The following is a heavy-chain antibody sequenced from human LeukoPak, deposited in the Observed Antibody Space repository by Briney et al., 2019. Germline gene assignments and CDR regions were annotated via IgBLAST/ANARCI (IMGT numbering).Heavy chain of an antibody. CDR1: GASISSYY. CDR2: IYYSGST. V-gene: IGHV4-59*01. Sequence: SETLSLTCTVSGASISSYYWSWMRQPPGKGLEWIGYIYYSGSTNYNPSLKSRVTISLDTSKNQFSLKLSTVIAADTAVYYCARGARGYSYGWGQGTRVTVSS. CDR3: ARGARGYSYG. D-gene: IGHD5-18*01. J-gene: IGHJ4*02.